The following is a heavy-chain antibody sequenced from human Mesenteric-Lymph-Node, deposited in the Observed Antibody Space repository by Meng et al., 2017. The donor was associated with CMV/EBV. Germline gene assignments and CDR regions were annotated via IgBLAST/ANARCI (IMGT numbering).Heavy chain of an antibody. J-gene: IGHJ6*02. V-gene: IGHV3-33*03. CDR2: IWYDGSNK. CDR1: GFTFSTYG. CDR3: AKDGPLASGRGLDV. Sequence: GGSLRLSCAASGFTFSTYGTHWVRQAPGKGLEWVAVIWYDGSNKYYADSVKGRFTISRDNSKNTVNLQMNSQRGDDTAVYYCAKDGPLASGRGLDVWGQGTTVTVSS.